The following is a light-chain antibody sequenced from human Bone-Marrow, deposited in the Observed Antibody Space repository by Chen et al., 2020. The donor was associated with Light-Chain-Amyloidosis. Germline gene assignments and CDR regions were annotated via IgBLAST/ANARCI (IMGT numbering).Light chain of an antibody. V-gene: IGKV2-28*01. J-gene: IGKJ5*01. Sequence: DIVLTQSPLSLAVSPGEPASISCWSSPSLRHSNGNNYWYWYLQRPGQSPQLLIYLGYIRASGVPEGISGYGSGTDFTLMSRRVEAEEVGLDYCMKALQTPEITFGQGTRLEIK. CDR3: MKALQTPEIT. CDR2: LGY. CDR1: PSLRHSNGNNY.